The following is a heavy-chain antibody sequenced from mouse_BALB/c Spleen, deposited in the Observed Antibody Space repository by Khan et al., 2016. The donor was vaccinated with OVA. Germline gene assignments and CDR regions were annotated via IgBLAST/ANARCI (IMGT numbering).Heavy chain of an antibody. V-gene: IGHV1-18*01. J-gene: IGHJ4*01. CDR1: GYTFTENT. D-gene: IGHD3-3*01. CDR3: ARDAGRY. Sequence: EVQVVESGPELVKPGASVKISCKTSGYTFTENTLHWVKQSHGKSLEWIGVINPKNGVTSYNQKFKGKVTLTVDKSSSTAYMEFRSLTPEDSAVYYWARDAGRYWGQGTSVTVSS. CDR2: INPKNGVT.